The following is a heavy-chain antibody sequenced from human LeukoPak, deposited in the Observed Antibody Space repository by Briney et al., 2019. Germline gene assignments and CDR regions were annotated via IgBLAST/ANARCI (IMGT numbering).Heavy chain of an antibody. CDR2: ISGSGGST. CDR1: GFTFSSYA. D-gene: IGHD3-3*01. Sequence: GSLRLSCAASGFTFSSYAMSWVRQAPGKGLEWVSAISGSGGSTYYADSVKGRFTISRDNSKNTLYLQMNSLRAEDTAVYYCAKGEVYDFWSGYSVPLDYWGKGTTVTVSS. CDR3: AKGEVYDFWSGYSVPLDY. J-gene: IGHJ6*04. V-gene: IGHV3-23*01.